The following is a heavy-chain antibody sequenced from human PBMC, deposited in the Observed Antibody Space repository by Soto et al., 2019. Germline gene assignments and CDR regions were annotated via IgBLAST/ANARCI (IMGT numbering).Heavy chain of an antibody. J-gene: IGHJ4*02. Sequence: LRLSCAASGFAFSSYAMSWVLHAPVNGLDCFSSISGSTSGTYYADAVKGLFTISRDNSNNTLYLQINSLRAEDTAFYYCEKHRGLIDPFDYWGQGDMVTVSS. D-gene: IGHD3-16*02. CDR3: EKHRGLIDPFDY. CDR1: GFAFSSYA. V-gene: IGHV3-23*01. CDR2: ISGSTSGT.